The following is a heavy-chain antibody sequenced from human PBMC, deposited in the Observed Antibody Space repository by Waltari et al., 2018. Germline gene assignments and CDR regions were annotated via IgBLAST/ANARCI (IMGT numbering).Heavy chain of an antibody. D-gene: IGHD2-2*01. Sequence: QITLKESGPTLVKPTQTLTLTCTFSGFSLSTSGVGVGWIRQPQGKALEWLALIYWNDDKRYSPSLKSRLTITKDTSKTQVVLTMTNMDPVDTATYYCAHSYCSSTSCYEVNWFDPWGQGTLVTVSS. V-gene: IGHV2-5*01. J-gene: IGHJ5*02. CDR1: GFSLSTSGVG. CDR2: IYWNDDK. CDR3: AHSYCSSTSCYEVNWFDP.